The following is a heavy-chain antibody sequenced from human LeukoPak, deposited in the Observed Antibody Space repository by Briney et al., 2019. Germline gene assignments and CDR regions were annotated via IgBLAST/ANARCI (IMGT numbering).Heavy chain of an antibody. CDR3: ARGAVWGRYCSGGSCLFDY. J-gene: IGHJ4*02. D-gene: IGHD2-15*01. V-gene: IGHV3-30-3*01. Sequence: GGSLRLSCAASGYTFSSYAMHWVRQAPGGGLEWVAVISYDGSNKYYADSVKGRFTISRDNSKNTLYLKMNSLRAEDTAVYYCARGAVWGRYCSGGSCLFDYWGQGTLVTVSS. CDR2: ISYDGSNK. CDR1: GYTFSSYA.